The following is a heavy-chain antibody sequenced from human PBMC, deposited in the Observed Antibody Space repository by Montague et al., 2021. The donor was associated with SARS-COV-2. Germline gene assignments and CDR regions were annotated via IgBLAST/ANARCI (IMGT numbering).Heavy chain of an antibody. CDR1: GVSISGYTYF. J-gene: IGHJ5*02. V-gene: IGHV4-39*01. Sequence: SETLSLTCTVSGVSISGYTYFWGWIRQPPGKGLEWIASVYYSGSTYYNPSLKSRVTISVDTSKNRSSLQVSSVTAADSAIYYWARHRVASGWNYFDPWGRGTLVTVSS. CDR3: ARHRVASGWNYFDP. CDR2: VYYSGST. D-gene: IGHD1-7*01.